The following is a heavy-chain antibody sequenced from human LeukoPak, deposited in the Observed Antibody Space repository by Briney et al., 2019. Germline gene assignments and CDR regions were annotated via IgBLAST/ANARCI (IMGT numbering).Heavy chain of an antibody. CDR3: AKAPGETTSLVGN. CDR1: GFTLSSYG. J-gene: IGHJ4*02. V-gene: IGHV3-23*01. D-gene: IGHD3-16*01. Sequence: GGSLRLSCAASGFTLSSYGMSWVRQAPGKGLEWVSAIISGSGGSTYYADSVKGRFTISRDKSKNMLYLQMSSLRVEDTAVYYCAKAPGETTSLVGNWGQGTLVTVSS. CDR2: ISGSGGST.